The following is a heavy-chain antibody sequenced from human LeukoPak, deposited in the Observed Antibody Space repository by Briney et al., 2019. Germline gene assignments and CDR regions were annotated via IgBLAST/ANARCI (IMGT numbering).Heavy chain of an antibody. CDR1: GFSFTNYA. V-gene: IGHV3-7*04. CDR2: IYLDGSET. Sequence: GGSLRLSCAASGFSFTNYAMSWVRQGPGKGPEWVANIYLDGSETNYLDSVKGRFTISRDNAKNSLYLQMNSLGAEDTAVYYCARGHYGMDVWGQGTTVTVSS. CDR3: ARGHYGMDV. J-gene: IGHJ6*02.